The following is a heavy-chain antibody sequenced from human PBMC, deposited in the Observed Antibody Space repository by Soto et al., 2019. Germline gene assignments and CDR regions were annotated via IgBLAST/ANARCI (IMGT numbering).Heavy chain of an antibody. Sequence: GGSLRLSCAASGFTINSYVMTWVRQAPGEGLEWVSSISRSGRGSAYYADSVKGRFTISRDNSENKLFLQMNNLRDEDTALYYCARGRYLDSSDYWVANLPFDHWGLGTLVTVSS. CDR3: ARGRYLDSSDYWVANLPFDH. D-gene: IGHD3-22*01. CDR1: GFTINSYV. CDR2: ISRSGRGSA. J-gene: IGHJ4*02. V-gene: IGHV3-23*01.